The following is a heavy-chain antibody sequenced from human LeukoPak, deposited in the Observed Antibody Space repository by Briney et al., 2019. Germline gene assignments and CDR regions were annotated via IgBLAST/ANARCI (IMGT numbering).Heavy chain of an antibody. CDR1: GYTFSRHG. D-gene: IGHD5-18*01. Sequence: GGSLRLSCAASGYTFSRHGIHWVRQAPGKGLEWVAVVWYDGRNRDYADSVKGRFTISKDNSNNMVFLQMDRLRAEDTAVYYCARGGNTAINYWGQGTLVTVSS. V-gene: IGHV3-33*01. J-gene: IGHJ4*02. CDR2: VWYDGRNR. CDR3: ARGGNTAINY.